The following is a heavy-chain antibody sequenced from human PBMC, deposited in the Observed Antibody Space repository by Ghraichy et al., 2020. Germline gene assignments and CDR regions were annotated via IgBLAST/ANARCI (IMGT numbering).Heavy chain of an antibody. D-gene: IGHD1-26*01. Sequence: GGSLRLSCAASGFTFDDYAMHWVRQAPGKGLEWVSGISWNSGSIGYADSVKGRFTISRDNAKNSLYLQMNSLRAEDTALYYCAKTRWELLDSVYYFDYWGQGTLVSVSS. J-gene: IGHJ4*02. CDR1: GFTFDDYA. CDR3: AKTRWELLDSVYYFDY. CDR2: ISWNSGSI. V-gene: IGHV3-9*01.